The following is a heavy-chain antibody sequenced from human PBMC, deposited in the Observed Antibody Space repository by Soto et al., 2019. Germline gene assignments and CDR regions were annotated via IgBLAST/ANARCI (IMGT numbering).Heavy chain of an antibody. CDR3: ARELDPYYGGNSLALDY. J-gene: IGHJ4*02. D-gene: IGHD4-17*01. V-gene: IGHV1-69*13. Sequence: QVQLVQSGAEVKKPGSSVKVSCKASGGSFSTYGINWVRLAPGQGLEWMGGIIPKFGTTNYAQKFRGRVTITADDSTTTAYMELNYLRSEDTAVYFCARELDPYYGGNSLALDYWGQGTLVTVSS. CDR1: GGSFSTYG. CDR2: IIPKFGTT.